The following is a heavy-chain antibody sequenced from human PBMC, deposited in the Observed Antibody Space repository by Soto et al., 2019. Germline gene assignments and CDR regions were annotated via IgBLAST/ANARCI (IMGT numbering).Heavy chain of an antibody. Sequence: ASVKVSCKASGNTFTGYFMHWVRQAPGQGLEWMGWINPNNGDTNYAQKFQGRVTMTRATSISTAYTELSSLISDDTAVYYCARVKNYYITTGPLDSWGQGTLVTVSS. CDR2: INPNNGDT. CDR3: ARVKNYYITTGPLDS. D-gene: IGHD3-22*01. J-gene: IGHJ4*02. CDR1: GNTFTGYF. V-gene: IGHV1-2*02.